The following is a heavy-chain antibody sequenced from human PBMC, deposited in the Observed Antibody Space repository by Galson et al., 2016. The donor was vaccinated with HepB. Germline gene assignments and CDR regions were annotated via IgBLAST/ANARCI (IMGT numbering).Heavy chain of an antibody. CDR3: VRDGDAYNFDF. CDR2: IYRDGSGT. J-gene: IGHJ4*02. V-gene: IGHV3-74*01. Sequence: SLRLSCAVSGFSFSNYWMHWVRQAPGKGLVWVSRIYRDGSGTNYADSVKGRFTMSRDNAKNTMYLQMNSLRAEDTAVYYCVRDGDAYNFDFWGQGTLVTVSS. CDR1: GFSFSNYW. D-gene: IGHD5-24*01.